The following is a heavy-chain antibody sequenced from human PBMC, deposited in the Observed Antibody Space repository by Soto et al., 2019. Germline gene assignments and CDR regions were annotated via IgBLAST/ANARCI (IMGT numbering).Heavy chain of an antibody. CDR1: GGSISSSSYY. J-gene: IGHJ4*02. CDR2: IYYSGST. D-gene: IGHD3-22*01. CDR3: ASRGNYDSSGYGY. V-gene: IGHV4-39*07. Sequence: SETLSLTCTVSGGSISSSSYYWGWIRQPPGKGLEWIGSIYYSGSTYYNPSLKSRVTISVDTSKNQFSLKLSSVTAADTAVYYCASRGNYDSSGYGYWGQGTLVTVSS.